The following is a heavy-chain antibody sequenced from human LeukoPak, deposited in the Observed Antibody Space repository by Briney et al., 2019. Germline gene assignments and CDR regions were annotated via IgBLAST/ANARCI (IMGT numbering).Heavy chain of an antibody. CDR2: ISSGSSHI. V-gene: IGHV3-21*01. CDR3: ARDFRTQLDGYSPPYHFDY. D-gene: IGHD5-24*01. Sequence: GGSLRLSCAASGFTFSIHSMSWVRQSPGKRLEWVSSISSGSSHIYYADSMKGRFTISRDNAKNSLFLQMSSLRAEDTAVYYCARDFRTQLDGYSPPYHFDYWGQGALVTVSS. CDR1: GFTFSIHS. J-gene: IGHJ4*02.